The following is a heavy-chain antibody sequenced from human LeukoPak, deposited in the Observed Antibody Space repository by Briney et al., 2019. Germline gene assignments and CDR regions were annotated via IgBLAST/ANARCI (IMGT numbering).Heavy chain of an antibody. CDR3: ARRYGANWFDP. Sequence: PSETLSLTCAVSGGSISSYYWSWLRQPPGKGLEWIGYIYYSGSTNYNPSLKSRVTISVDTSKNQFSLKLSSVTAADTAVYYCARRYGANWFDPWGQGTLVTVSS. J-gene: IGHJ5*02. D-gene: IGHD1-14*01. V-gene: IGHV4-59*01. CDR1: GGSISSYY. CDR2: IYYSGST.